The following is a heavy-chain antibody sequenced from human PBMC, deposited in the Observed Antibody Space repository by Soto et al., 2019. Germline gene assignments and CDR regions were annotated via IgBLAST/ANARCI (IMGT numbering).Heavy chain of an antibody. J-gene: IGHJ4*02. CDR2: IGTAGDT. CDR3: ARGPYYYDSSGYLYYFDY. Sequence: GSLRLSCAASAFTFSSYDMHWFLQATGKGLEWVSAIGTAGDTYYPGSVKGRFTISRENAKNSLYLQMNSLRAGDTAVYYCARGPYYYDSSGYLYYFDYWGQGTLVTVS. D-gene: IGHD3-22*01. V-gene: IGHV3-13*04. CDR1: AFTFSSYD.